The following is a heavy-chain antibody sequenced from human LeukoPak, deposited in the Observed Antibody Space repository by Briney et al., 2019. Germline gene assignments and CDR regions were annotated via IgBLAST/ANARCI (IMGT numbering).Heavy chain of an antibody. CDR1: GFSFSSYG. D-gene: IGHD2-21*02. Sequence: PGGSLRLFCAASGFSFSSYGMNWVRQAPGKGPEWISYISRSGATIYYADSVKGRFTISRDNAKNSLYLQMSSLGAEDTAIYYCSRDRGGGDIYFDYWGQGTLVTVSS. J-gene: IGHJ4*02. CDR2: ISRSGATI. V-gene: IGHV3-48*03. CDR3: SRDRGGGDIYFDY.